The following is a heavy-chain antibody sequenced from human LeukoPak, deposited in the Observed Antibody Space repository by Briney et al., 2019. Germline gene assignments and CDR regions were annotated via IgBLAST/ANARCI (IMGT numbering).Heavy chain of an antibody. CDR1: GGSVSSGTYY. CDR2: IYYSGST. Sequence: SETLSLTCTVSGGSVSSGTYYWSWIRQPPGTGLEWIGYIYYSGSTNYNPSLKSRVTISVDTSKNQFSLKLSSVTAADTAVYYCAREVVVVPAARGPYFDYWGQGTLVTVSS. D-gene: IGHD2-2*01. V-gene: IGHV4-61*01. CDR3: AREVVVVPAARGPYFDY. J-gene: IGHJ4*02.